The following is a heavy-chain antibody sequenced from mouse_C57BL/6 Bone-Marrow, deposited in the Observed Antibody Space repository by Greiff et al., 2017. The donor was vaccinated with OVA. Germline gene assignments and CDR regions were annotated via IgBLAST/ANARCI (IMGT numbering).Heavy chain of an antibody. CDR2: INPNNGGT. D-gene: IGHD2-14*01. CDR1: GYTFTDYY. Sequence: VQLQQSGPELVKPGASVKISCKASGYTFTDYYMNWVKQSHGKSLEWIGDINPNNGGTSYNQKFKGKATLTVDKSSSTAYMELRSLTSEDSAVYYCARSHRVREDAMDYWGQGTSVTVSS. V-gene: IGHV1-26*01. CDR3: ARSHRVREDAMDY. J-gene: IGHJ4*01.